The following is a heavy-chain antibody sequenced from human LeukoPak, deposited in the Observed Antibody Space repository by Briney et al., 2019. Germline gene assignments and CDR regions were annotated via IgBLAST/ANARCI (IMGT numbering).Heavy chain of an antibody. Sequence: GGSLRLSCAASGFSFSSYSMMWVRQAPGKGLEWVSFISSSSTYIYYADSVKGRFTVSRDNAKTSLYLQMNSLRAEDTAVYYCAKGPRSYSSSPTYAFDIWGQGTMVTVSS. CDR3: AKGPRSYSSSPTYAFDI. J-gene: IGHJ3*02. CDR2: ISSSSTYI. D-gene: IGHD6-6*01. V-gene: IGHV3-21*06. CDR1: GFSFSSYS.